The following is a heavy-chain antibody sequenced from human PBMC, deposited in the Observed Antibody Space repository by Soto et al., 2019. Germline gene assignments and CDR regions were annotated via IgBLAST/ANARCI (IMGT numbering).Heavy chain of an antibody. D-gene: IGHD5-18*01. J-gene: IGHJ4*02. Sequence: PGGSLRLSCTASGFTFGDYAMSWFRQAPGKGLEWVGFIRSKAYGGTTEYAASVKGRFTISRDDSKSIAYLQMNSLKTEDTAVYYCTRGKYTAMVLGFFVYWGQGTLVTVSS. V-gene: IGHV3-49*03. CDR1: GFTFGDYA. CDR3: TRGKYTAMVLGFFVY. CDR2: IRSKAYGGTT.